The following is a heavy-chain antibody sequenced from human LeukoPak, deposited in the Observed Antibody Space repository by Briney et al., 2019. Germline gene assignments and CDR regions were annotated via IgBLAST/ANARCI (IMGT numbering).Heavy chain of an antibody. D-gene: IGHD5-18*01. V-gene: IGHV3-23*01. CDR1: GFTFSSYA. J-gene: IGHJ4*02. CDR3: GSRTDTAMVFDY. Sequence: GGSLRLSCAASGFTFSSYAMRWVRQAPGKGLEWVSAISGGGGSTYYADSVKGRFTISRDNSKNTLYLQMNSLRAEDTAVYYYGSRTDTAMVFDYWGQGTLVTVSS. CDR2: ISGGGGST.